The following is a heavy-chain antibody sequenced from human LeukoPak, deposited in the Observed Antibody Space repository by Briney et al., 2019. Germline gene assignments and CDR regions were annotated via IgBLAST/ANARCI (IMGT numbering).Heavy chain of an antibody. V-gene: IGHV4-59*01. Sequence: ASETLSLTCTVSGVSISIYYWSWIRQPPGKGLEWIGYIYNSGSTNYNPSLKSRATISADTSKNQFSLKLSSITAADTAVYYCVRDRELNYWGQGTLVTVSS. D-gene: IGHD1-7*01. CDR1: GVSISIYY. J-gene: IGHJ4*02. CDR2: IYNSGST. CDR3: VRDRELNY.